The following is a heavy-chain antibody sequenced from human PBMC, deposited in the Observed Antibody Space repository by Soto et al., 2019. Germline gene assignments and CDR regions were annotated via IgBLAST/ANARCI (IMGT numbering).Heavy chain of an antibody. CDR3: ARAGVERLYFDQ. J-gene: IGHJ4*02. Sequence: GSLRLSCAASGFTVTNSYMAWVLQAPGKGLEWVSVVYTSGRTYHADSVKGRFTVSRDISTNMFFLQMNKLSAEDMATYYCARAGVERLYFDQWGRGTLVTVSS. V-gene: IGHV3-53*01. CDR1: GFTVTNSY. D-gene: IGHD3-10*01. CDR2: VYTSGRT.